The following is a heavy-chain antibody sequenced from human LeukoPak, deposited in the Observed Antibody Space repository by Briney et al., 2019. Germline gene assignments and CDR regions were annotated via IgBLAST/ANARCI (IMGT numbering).Heavy chain of an antibody. V-gene: IGHV4-38-2*02. D-gene: IGHD3-22*01. CDR2: IYHSGST. CDR3: ARDRHYYDSSGYQGAFDI. J-gene: IGHJ3*02. CDR1: GYSISSGYY. Sequence: PSETLSLTCTVSGYSISSGYYWGWIRQPPGKGLEWIGSIYHSGSTYYNPSLKSRVTISVGTSKNQFSLKLSSVTAADTAVYYCARDRHYYDSSGYQGAFDIWGQGTMVTVSS.